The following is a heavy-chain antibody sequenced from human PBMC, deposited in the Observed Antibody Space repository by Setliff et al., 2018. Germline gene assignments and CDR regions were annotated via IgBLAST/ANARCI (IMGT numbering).Heavy chain of an antibody. CDR3: ARGPKDFVVLPTAAYFDY. D-gene: IGHD2-2*01. Sequence: ASVKVSCKASGGTFSSYAINWVRQAPGQGLEWMGGIIPMFGTTNYAQKFQGRVTITADESTTTAYMELSSLRSEDTAVYYCARGPKDFVVLPTAAYFDYWGQGTLVTVSS. CDR1: GGTFSSYA. J-gene: IGHJ4*02. CDR2: IIPMFGTT. V-gene: IGHV1-69*13.